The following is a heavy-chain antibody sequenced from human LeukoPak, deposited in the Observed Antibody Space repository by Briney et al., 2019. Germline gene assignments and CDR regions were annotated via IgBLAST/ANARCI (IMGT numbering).Heavy chain of an antibody. V-gene: IGHV4-31*11. D-gene: IGHD1-14*01. J-gene: IGHJ3*02. CDR3: ARQEPFDAFDI. Sequence: SETLSLTCAVYGGSFSGYYWSWIRQHPGKGLEWIGYIYYSGSTYYNPSLKSRVTISVDTSKNQFSLKLSSVTAADTAVYYCARQEPFDAFDIWGQGTMVTVSS. CDR2: IYYSGST. CDR1: GGSFSGYY.